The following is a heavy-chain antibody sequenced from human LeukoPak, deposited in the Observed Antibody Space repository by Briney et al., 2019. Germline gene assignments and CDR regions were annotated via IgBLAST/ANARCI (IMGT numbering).Heavy chain of an antibody. CDR3: ARDAMIVVDYFDY. Sequence: SETLPLTCTVSGGSISSSSYYWGWIRQPPGKGLEWIGSIYYSGSTYYNPSLKSRVTISVDTSKNQFSLKLSSVTAADTAVYYCARDAMIVVDYFDYWGQGTLATVSS. V-gene: IGHV4-39*02. CDR1: GGSISSSSYY. CDR2: IYYSGST. D-gene: IGHD3-22*01. J-gene: IGHJ4*02.